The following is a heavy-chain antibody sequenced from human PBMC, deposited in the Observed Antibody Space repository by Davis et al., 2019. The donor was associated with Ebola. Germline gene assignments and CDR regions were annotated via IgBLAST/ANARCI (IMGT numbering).Heavy chain of an antibody. CDR1: GGSISSSSYY. J-gene: IGHJ4*01. CDR2: IYYSGST. Sequence: MPSETLSLTCTVSGGSISSSSYYWGWIRQPPGKGLEWIGSIYYSGSTYYNPSLKSRVTISLDTSKNQFSLKLSSVTAADTAVYYCARDFDYWGQGTLVTVSS. CDR3: ARDFDY. V-gene: IGHV4-39*07.